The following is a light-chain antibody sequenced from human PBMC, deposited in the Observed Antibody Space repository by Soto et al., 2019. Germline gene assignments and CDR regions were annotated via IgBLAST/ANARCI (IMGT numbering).Light chain of an antibody. V-gene: IGKV1-5*01. CDR3: QQYNSYPCT. Sequence: DIQMTQSPSTLSASVGDRVTITCRASQSISSWLAWYQQKPGKAPKLLIYDASSLESGVPSRFSDSGSGTEFTLNISSLQPDDFATYYCQQYNSYPCTCGQGTKVEIK. CDR1: QSISSW. J-gene: IGKJ1*01. CDR2: DAS.